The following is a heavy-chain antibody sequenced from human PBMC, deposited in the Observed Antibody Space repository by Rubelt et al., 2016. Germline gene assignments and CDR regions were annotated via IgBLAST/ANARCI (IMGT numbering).Heavy chain of an antibody. J-gene: IGHJ6*02. V-gene: IGHV4-34*01. Sequence: QVQLQQWGAGLLKPSETLSLTCAVYGGSFSGYYWSWIRQPPGKGLEWIGEINHSGSTNYNPSLKSRVTITVDTSKNQFSLKLSSVTAADTAVYYCARYRYSSGPYGMDVWGQGTTVTVSS. CDR2: INHSGST. CDR1: GGSFSGYY. CDR3: ARYRYSSGPYGMDV. D-gene: IGHD6-19*01.